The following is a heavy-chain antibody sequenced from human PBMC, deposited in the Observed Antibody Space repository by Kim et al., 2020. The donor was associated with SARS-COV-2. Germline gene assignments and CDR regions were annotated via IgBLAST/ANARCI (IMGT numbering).Heavy chain of an antibody. CDR3: AKDGAGAYSWSSLANYYGMDV. CDR2: ISGSGGST. J-gene: IGHJ6*02. D-gene: IGHD3-3*01. V-gene: IGHV3-23*01. CDR1: GFTFSSYA. Sequence: GGSLRLSCAASGFTFSSYAMSWVRQAPGKGLEWVSAISGSGGSTYYADSVKGRFTISRDNSKNTLYLQMNSLRAEDTAVYYCAKDGAGAYSWSSLANYYGMDVWGQGTTVTVSS.